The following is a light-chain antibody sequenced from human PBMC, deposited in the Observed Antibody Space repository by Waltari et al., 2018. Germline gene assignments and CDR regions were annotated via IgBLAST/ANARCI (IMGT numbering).Light chain of an antibody. CDR3: QLYGNSPVVT. V-gene: IGKV3-20*01. CDR2: GTS. CDR1: QSVSSSY. Sequence: EIVLTQSPGTLSLSPGERATLSCRASQSVSSSYLAWYQQKPGQAPRLLMYGTSTRAAGIPDRYSGSGSGTDFSLTISRLDPEDFAVYYCQLYGNSPVVTFGGGTKVEIK. J-gene: IGKJ4*01.